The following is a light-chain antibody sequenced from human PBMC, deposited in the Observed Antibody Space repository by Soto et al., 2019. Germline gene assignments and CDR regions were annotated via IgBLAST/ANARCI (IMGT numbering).Light chain of an antibody. J-gene: IGKJ1*01. CDR3: QQYGSSWT. V-gene: IGKV3-20*01. CDR2: GAS. Sequence: EIVLTQSPGTLSLSPGERATLSCRASQSVSSSYLAWYQQKPGQAPRLLIYGASSRATGIPDRFSGSGSGTDFTLTISRREPEDFAVYYCQQYGSSWTFGQVTKVEIK. CDR1: QSVSSSY.